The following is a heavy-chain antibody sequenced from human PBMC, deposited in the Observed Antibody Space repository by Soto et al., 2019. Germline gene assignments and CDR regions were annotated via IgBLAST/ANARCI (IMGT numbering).Heavy chain of an antibody. J-gene: IGHJ1*01. Sequence: GGSLRLSCAASGLPVCSNYMSWVRQAPGKGLEWVSVIYSGGSTYYADSVKGRFTISRDNSKNTLYLQMNSLRAEDTAVYYCARDRVESGYPEYFQHWGQGTLVTVSS. V-gene: IGHV3-53*01. D-gene: IGHD3-22*01. CDR1: GLPVCSNY. CDR3: ARDRVESGYPEYFQH. CDR2: IYSGGST.